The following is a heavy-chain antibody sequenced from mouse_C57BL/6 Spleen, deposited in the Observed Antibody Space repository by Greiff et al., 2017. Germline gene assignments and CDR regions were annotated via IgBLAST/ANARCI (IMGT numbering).Heavy chain of an antibody. CDR3: KGGNYPEFAY. D-gene: IGHD2-1*01. J-gene: IGHJ3*01. Sequence: QVQLQQSGAELVRPGASVTLSCKASGYTFTDYEMHWVKQTPVHGLEWIGAIDPETGGTAYNQKFKGKAILTADKSSSTAYMELRSLTSEDSAVYYCKGGNYPEFAYWGQGTLVTVSA. V-gene: IGHV1-15*01. CDR1: GYTFTDYE. CDR2: IDPETGGT.